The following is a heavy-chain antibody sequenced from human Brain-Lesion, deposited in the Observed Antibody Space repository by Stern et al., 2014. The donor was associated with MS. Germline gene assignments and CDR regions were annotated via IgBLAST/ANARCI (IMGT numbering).Heavy chain of an antibody. D-gene: IGHD2-15*01. CDR1: GGSVSSTSYA. V-gene: IGHV4-39*01. CDR3: AGEEDIRYCSGGSCTGNWFDP. Sequence: QLQLQESGPGLVKPSETLSLTCTVAGGSVSSTSYAWAWIRQPPGKGLEWIGTIYYSGNTYYSPSLKSRLTLSLDTSKNQFSLQLGFGTAADTAVYYCAGEEDIRYCSGGSCTGNWFDPWGQGTLVTVSS. J-gene: IGHJ5*02. CDR2: IYYSGNT.